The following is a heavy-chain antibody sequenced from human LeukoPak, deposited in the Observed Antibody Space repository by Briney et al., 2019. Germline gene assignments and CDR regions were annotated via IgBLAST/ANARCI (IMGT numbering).Heavy chain of an antibody. CDR2: ITHRRST. D-gene: IGHD2-15*01. V-gene: IGHV4-34*01. CDR1: VGPFSGYY. J-gene: IGHJ5*02. CDR3: ARGFRGSWNNCFHP. Sequence: SETLTLTCAVYVGPFSGYYWIWIREPPGKGLEWIGEITHRRSTNYNPFRKSRVTISVDTYKHQYSLKLSTVTDADTAVYYCARGFRGSWNNCFHPWGQGTLVTVSS.